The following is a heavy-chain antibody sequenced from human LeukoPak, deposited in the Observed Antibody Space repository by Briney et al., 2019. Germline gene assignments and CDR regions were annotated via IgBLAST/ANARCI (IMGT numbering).Heavy chain of an antibody. CDR1: GFTFRSYA. CDR3: AKRPSDYGDYVSYFDY. D-gene: IGHD4-17*01. CDR2: ISNVGTI. J-gene: IGHJ4*02. V-gene: IGHV3-23*01. Sequence: GGSLRLSCAASGFTFRSYAMTWVRQAPGKGLEWVSEISNVGTINYADSVKGRFTISRDNSKDTLYLQMNSLRDEDTAVYYCAKRPSDYGDYVSYFDYWGQGTLVTVSS.